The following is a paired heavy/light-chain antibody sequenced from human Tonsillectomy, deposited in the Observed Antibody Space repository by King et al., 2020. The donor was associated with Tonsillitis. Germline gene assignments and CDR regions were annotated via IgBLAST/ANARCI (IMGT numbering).Heavy chain of an antibody. Sequence: EVQLLESGGGLVQPGGSLRLSCAASGFDFSTYAMSWVRQSPGKGLEWVSSLSGRDNSASYADSVKGRFTISRDNSKSTLYLHMSNLRAEDTAVYYCAKEPLGRWIFDYWGQGTLVTVSS. V-gene: IGHV3-23*01. CDR2: LSGRDNSA. D-gene: IGHD4-17*01. CDR1: GFDFSTYA. CDR3: AKEPLGRWIFDY. J-gene: IGHJ4*02.
Light chain of an antibody. J-gene: IGKJ1*01. Sequence: DIQMTQSPSTLSASVGDRVTITCRASQSISRWLAWYQQKPGKAPKLLIYRASTLESGVPSRFSGSGSGTEFTLTISDLQPDDFATYYCQQYDTYSRRTFGQGTKVEIK. V-gene: IGKV1-5*03. CDR1: QSISRW. CDR2: RAS. CDR3: QQYDTYSRRT.